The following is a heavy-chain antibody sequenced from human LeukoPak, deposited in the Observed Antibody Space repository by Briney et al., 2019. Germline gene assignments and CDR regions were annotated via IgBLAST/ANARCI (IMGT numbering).Heavy chain of an antibody. CDR3: ATVKLERQSGYYYGMDV. V-gene: IGHV3-21*01. CDR1: GFSFGSHS. CDR2: ISSGSSYI. Sequence: GGSLRLSCAASGFSFGSHSMSWVRQAPGKGLEWVSSISSGSSYIYYAASVKGRFTISRDNSKNTLYLQMNSLRAEDTAVYYCATVKLERQSGYYYGMDVWGQGTTVTVSS. D-gene: IGHD1-1*01. J-gene: IGHJ6*02.